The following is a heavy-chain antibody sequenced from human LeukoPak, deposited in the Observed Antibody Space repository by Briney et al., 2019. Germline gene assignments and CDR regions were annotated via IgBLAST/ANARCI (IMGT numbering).Heavy chain of an antibody. V-gene: IGHV4-31*03. Sequence: SETLSLTCTVSGGSISSGGYYWSWIRQHPGKGLEWIGYTYYSGSTYYNPPLKSRVTISVDTSKNQFSLKLSSVTAADTAVYYCAREDGTGAFDIWGQGTMVTVSS. D-gene: IGHD1-14*01. J-gene: IGHJ3*02. CDR3: AREDGTGAFDI. CDR2: TYYSGST. CDR1: GGSISSGGYY.